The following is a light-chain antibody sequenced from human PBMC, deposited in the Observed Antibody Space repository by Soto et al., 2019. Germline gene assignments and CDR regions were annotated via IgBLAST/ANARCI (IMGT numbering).Light chain of an antibody. Sequence: DIQMTQSPSSLSAFVGDRVTLTCRASQTISMYLNWYQQKPGKAPILLISAASSLQTGVPSRFNGSGSGTDFTLTISSLQPEDCANYYCQQSYSTPPLTFGGGTKVDIK. CDR2: AAS. V-gene: IGKV1-39*01. J-gene: IGKJ4*01. CDR3: QQSYSTPPLT. CDR1: QTISMY.